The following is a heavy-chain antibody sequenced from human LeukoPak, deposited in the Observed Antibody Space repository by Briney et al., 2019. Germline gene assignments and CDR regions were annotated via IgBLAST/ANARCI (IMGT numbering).Heavy chain of an antibody. V-gene: IGHV4-4*07. CDR3: ATLDPPREIEAAGILFDY. Sequence: SETLSLTCTVSGGSISSYYWSWIRQPAGKGLEWIGRIYTSGSTNYNPSLKSRVTISVDKSKNQFSLKLSSVTAADTAVYYCATLDPPREIEAAGILFDYWGQGTLVTVSS. D-gene: IGHD6-13*01. J-gene: IGHJ4*02. CDR2: IYTSGST. CDR1: GGSISSYY.